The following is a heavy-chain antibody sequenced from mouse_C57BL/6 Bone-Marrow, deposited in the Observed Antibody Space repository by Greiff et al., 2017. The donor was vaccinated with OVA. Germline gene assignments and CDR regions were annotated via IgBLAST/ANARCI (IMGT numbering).Heavy chain of an antibody. J-gene: IGHJ2*01. CDR3: AREGKGYDYHYFDY. CDR2: IYPRSGNT. V-gene: IGHV1-81*01. D-gene: IGHD2-4*01. Sequence: QVQLQQSGAELARPGASVKLSCKASGYTFTSYGISWVKQRTGQGLEWIGEIYPRSGNTYYNEKFKGKATLTADKSSSTAYMELRSLTSEDSAVYFCAREGKGYDYHYFDYWGQGTTLTVSS. CDR1: GYTFTSYG.